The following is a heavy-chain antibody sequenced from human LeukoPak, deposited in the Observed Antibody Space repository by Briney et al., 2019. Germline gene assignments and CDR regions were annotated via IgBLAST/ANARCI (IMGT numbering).Heavy chain of an antibody. CDR1: GFTFSSHG. Sequence: GRPLRLSCAASGFTFSSHGMQWVRQAPGKGLEWVALIWYDGSKTNYVDSVMGRFTISRDSSKNTLYLQMDNLRVEDTAVYFCAKDLSYGSLWFDPWGQGTLVTVSS. J-gene: IGHJ5*02. CDR2: IWYDGSKT. CDR3: AKDLSYGSLWFDP. V-gene: IGHV3-33*06. D-gene: IGHD3-10*01.